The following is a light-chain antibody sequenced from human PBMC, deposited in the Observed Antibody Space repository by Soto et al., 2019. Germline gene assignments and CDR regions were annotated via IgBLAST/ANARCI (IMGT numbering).Light chain of an antibody. V-gene: IGKV1-39*01. CDR2: SAS. CDR1: QSISTY. CDR3: QQRRYWQVT. J-gene: IGKJ5*01. Sequence: DIQMPQSPSSLSASVGDRLAITCRASQSISTYLNWYQQKPGQAPKLLIYSASDLESGVPSRFSGSGFGTEFTLTITSLQPDDFAVYYCQQRRYWQVTFGQGTRLEIK.